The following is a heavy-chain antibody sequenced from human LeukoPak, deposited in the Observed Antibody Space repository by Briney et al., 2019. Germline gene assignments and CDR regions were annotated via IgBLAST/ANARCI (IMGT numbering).Heavy chain of an antibody. Sequence: GESLKISCKGSGYSFTSYWISWVRPMRGKGLEWMGRIDPSDSYINYSPSFQGHVTISADKSISTAYLQWSSLKASDTAMYYCARPRQHCSGGSCYSQYNYWGQGTLVTVSS. D-gene: IGHD2-15*01. V-gene: IGHV5-10-1*01. J-gene: IGHJ4*02. CDR2: IDPSDSYI. CDR3: ARPRQHCSGGSCYSQYNY. CDR1: GYSFTSYW.